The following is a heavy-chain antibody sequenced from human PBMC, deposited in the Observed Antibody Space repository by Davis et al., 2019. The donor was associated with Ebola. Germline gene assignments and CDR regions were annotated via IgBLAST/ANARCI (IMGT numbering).Heavy chain of an antibody. Sequence: GGSLSLSCAASGFTVSSNYMTWVRQAPGKGLEWVSVIYNGGSTYYADSVKGRFTISRDNSKNTLYLQMNSLGVEDTAVYYCARTHCSGGSCYLDYWGQGTLVTVSS. CDR1: GFTVSSNY. CDR2: IYNGGST. CDR3: ARTHCSGGSCYLDY. J-gene: IGHJ4*02. D-gene: IGHD2-15*01. V-gene: IGHV3-53*01.